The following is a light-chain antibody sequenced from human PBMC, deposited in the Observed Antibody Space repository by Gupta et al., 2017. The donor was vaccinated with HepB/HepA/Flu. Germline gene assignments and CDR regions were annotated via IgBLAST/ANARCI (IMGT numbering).Light chain of an antibody. CDR3: QVWDSTRDHTWVV. Sequence: SSVLPQPPSVSVAPGTTASITCGGNNIGSKSVHWYQQKPGQAPVLVIYYDSDRPSGIPERFSGSNSGNTATMTISRVEAVDEADYYCQVWDSTRDHTWVVFGGGTKLTVL. J-gene: IGLJ2*01. CDR2: YDS. CDR1: NIGSKS. V-gene: IGLV3-21*04.